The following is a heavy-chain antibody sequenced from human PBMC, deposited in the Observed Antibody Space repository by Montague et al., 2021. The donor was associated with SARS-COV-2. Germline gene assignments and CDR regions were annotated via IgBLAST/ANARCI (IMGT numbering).Heavy chain of an antibody. CDR1: GASFSGYY. CDR2: ISHSGTT. V-gene: IGHV4-34*01. J-gene: IGHJ6*02. D-gene: IGHD3-10*01. CDR3: ARRPGRVWGLDV. Sequence: SETLSLTCAVSGASFSGYYWNFIRQTPGKGLEWLGEISHSGTTKYNPSLKSRFTISADTSKNQFSLTLTSVTAADTAVYFCARRPGRVWGLDVWGHGTTVTVSS.